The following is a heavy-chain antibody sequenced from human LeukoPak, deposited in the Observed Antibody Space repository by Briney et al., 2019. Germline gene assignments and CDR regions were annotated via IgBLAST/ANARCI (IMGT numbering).Heavy chain of an antibody. CDR1: GFTFSSYS. Sequence: PGGSLRLSCAASGFTFSSYSMNWVRQAPGKGLEWVSSISSSSSYIYYADSVKGRFTISRDNAKNSLYLQMNSLRAEDTAVYYCARDWPQWRHAFDIWGQGTMVTVSS. V-gene: IGHV3-21*01. CDR3: ARDWPQWRHAFDI. J-gene: IGHJ3*02. D-gene: IGHD6-19*01. CDR2: ISSSSSYI.